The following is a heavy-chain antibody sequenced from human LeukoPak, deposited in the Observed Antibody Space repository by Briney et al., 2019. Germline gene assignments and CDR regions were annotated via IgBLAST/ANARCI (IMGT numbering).Heavy chain of an antibody. V-gene: IGHV3-66*01. Sequence: GGSLRLSCAASGFTVSSNYMSWVRQAPGKGLEWDSVIYSGGSTYYADSVKGRFTIPRDNSKNTLYLQMSSLRAEGTAVYYCARLDILTGSSFDYWGQGTLVTVSS. D-gene: IGHD3-9*01. CDR1: GFTVSSNY. CDR3: ARLDILTGSSFDY. J-gene: IGHJ4*02. CDR2: IYSGGST.